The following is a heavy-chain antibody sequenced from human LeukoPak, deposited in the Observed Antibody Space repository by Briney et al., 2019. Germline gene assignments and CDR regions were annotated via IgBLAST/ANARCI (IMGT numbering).Heavy chain of an antibody. CDR2: VYSSGIT. V-gene: IGHV4-4*07. J-gene: IGHJ5*02. CDR1: GASISGTY. CDR3: ARDFCRNGCWFDP. D-gene: IGHD6-19*01. Sequence: RTSETLSLTCTVSGASISGTYWAWIRQPAGKGLEWIGRVYSSGITNYNPSLKSRVTMSADTSKNQFSLKLRSVTAADTALYYCARDFCRNGCWFDPWGRGTLVTVSS.